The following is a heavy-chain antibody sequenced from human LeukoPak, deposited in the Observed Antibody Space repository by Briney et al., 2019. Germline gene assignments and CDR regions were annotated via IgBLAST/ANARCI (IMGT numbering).Heavy chain of an antibody. CDR2: IYTSGST. D-gene: IGHD6-13*01. Sequence: SPSETLSLTCTVSGGSISSYYWSWIRQPPGKGLEWIGYIYTSGSTNYNPSLKSRVTISVDTSKNQFSLKLSSVTAADTAVYYCARHERRQLVSSGWDYWGQGTLVTVSS. CDR1: GGSISSYY. J-gene: IGHJ4*02. CDR3: ARHERRQLVSSGWDY. V-gene: IGHV4-4*09.